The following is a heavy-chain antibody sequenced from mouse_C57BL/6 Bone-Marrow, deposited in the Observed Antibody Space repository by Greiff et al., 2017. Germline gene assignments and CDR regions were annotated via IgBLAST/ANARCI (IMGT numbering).Heavy chain of an antibody. D-gene: IGHD2-4*01. V-gene: IGHV2-2*01. J-gene: IGHJ1*03. Sequence: VQLQQSGPGLVQPSQSLSITCTVSGFSLTSYGVHWVRQSPGKGLGWLGVIWSGGSTDYNTAFISRLSISKDNSKSQVFFKMNSLQADDTAIYYCARESFYYDYDGWYFDVWGTGTTVTVSS. CDR3: ARESFYYDYDGWYFDV. CDR2: IWSGGST. CDR1: GFSLTSYG.